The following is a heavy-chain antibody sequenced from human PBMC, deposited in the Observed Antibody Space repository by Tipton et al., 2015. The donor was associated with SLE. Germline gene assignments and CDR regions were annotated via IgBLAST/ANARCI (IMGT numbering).Heavy chain of an antibody. V-gene: IGHV6-1*01. Sequence: GLVKPSQTLSLTCAISGDSVSSNSAAWNWIRQSPSRGLEWLGRTYYRSKWYNDYAVSVKSRITINPDTSKNQFSLKLSSVTAADTAVYYCARRGITHRAFDIWGQGTMVTVSS. CDR3: ARRGITHRAFDI. CDR2: TYYRSKWYN. CDR1: GDSVSSNSAA. J-gene: IGHJ3*02. D-gene: IGHD3-16*01.